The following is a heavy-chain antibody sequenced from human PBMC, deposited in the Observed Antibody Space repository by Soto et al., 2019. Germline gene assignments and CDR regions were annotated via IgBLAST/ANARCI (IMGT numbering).Heavy chain of an antibody. D-gene: IGHD1-1*01. V-gene: IGHV1-18*01. J-gene: IGHJ4*02. CDR2: ISAHNGNT. Sequence: QVHLVQSGAEVKKPWASVKVSCKGSGYGFTTYGITWVRQAPGQGLEWMAWISAHNGNTNYAQKLQGRVTVTRDTYTSTAYMELRSLRSDDTAVYYCARGRYGDYWGQGALVTVSS. CDR3: ARGRYGDY. CDR1: GYGFTTYG.